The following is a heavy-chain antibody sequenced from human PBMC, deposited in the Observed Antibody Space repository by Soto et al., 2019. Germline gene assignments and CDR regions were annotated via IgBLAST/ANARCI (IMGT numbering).Heavy chain of an antibody. Sequence: ASVKVSCKASGYTFTSYAMHWVRQAPGQRLEWMGWINAGNGNTKYSQKFQGRATITRDTSASTAYMELSSLRSEDTAVYYCARDLRYFDWAHQDYGMDVWGQGTTVTVSS. CDR1: GYTFTSYA. CDR2: INAGNGNT. V-gene: IGHV1-3*01. D-gene: IGHD3-9*01. J-gene: IGHJ6*02. CDR3: ARDLRYFDWAHQDYGMDV.